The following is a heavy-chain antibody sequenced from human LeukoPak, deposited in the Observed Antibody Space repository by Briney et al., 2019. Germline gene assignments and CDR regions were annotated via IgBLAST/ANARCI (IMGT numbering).Heavy chain of an antibody. CDR1: GFTFSSYA. CDR2: ISGSGGST. CDR3: AKRRGIVGATPFDY. V-gene: IGHV3-23*01. D-gene: IGHD1-26*01. Sequence: PGGSLRLSCAASGFTFSSYAMSWVRQAPGKGLEWVSAISGSGGSTYYADSVKGRLTISRDNSKNTLYLQMNSLRAEDTAVYYCAKRRGIVGATPFDYWGQGTLVTVSS. J-gene: IGHJ4*02.